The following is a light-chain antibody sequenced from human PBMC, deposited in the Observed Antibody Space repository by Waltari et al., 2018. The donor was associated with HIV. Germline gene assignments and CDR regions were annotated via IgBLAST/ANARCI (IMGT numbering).Light chain of an antibody. CDR2: GAS. Sequence: DIVMTQSPDSLAVSLGERATIHCKSSQSVLFSSNHKHYLAWYQQKPGQPPKLLIYGASTRESGVPDRFSGGGSGTDFTLTISSLQAEDVAVYYCQQYYTTSLFTFGPGTKVDIK. V-gene: IGKV4-1*01. J-gene: IGKJ3*01. CDR3: QQYYTTSLFT. CDR1: QSVLFSSNHKHY.